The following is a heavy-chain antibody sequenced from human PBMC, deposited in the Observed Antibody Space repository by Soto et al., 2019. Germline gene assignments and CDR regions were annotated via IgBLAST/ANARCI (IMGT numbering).Heavy chain of an antibody. CDR2: IGSSSSTI. V-gene: IGHV3-48*02. CDR3: ARGGAECGGDCYYWYFDL. CDR1: GFTFSSYS. D-gene: IGHD2-21*02. Sequence: PGGSLRLSCAASGFTFSSYSMNWVRQAPGKGLEWVSYIGSSSSTIYYADSVKGRFTISRDNAKNSLYLQMNSLRDEDTAVYYCARGGAECGGDCYYWYFDLWGRGTLVTVSS. J-gene: IGHJ2*01.